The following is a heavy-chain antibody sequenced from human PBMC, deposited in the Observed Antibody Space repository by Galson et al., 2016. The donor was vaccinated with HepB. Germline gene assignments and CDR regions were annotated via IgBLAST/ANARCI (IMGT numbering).Heavy chain of an antibody. D-gene: IGHD1-1*01. J-gene: IGHJ4*02. Sequence: SETLSLTCTVSGGSISSSTSFWGWIRQPPGKGLEWIASIYYGDNTYYNPSLKSRVTISVDTSKNQFSLKLSSVTAADTAVYYCATGDFWGQGTLVTVSS. V-gene: IGHV4-39*01. CDR1: GGSISSSTSF. CDR2: IYYGDNT. CDR3: ATGDF.